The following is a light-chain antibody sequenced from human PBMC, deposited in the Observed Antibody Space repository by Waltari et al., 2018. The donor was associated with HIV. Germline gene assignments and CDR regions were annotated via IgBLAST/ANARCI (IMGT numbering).Light chain of an antibody. V-gene: IGKV2-28*01. CDR3: LQALQTQIT. J-gene: IGKJ5*01. CDR1: HSLLHSVGYHY. CDR2: MGY. Sequence: DILLTQSPLSLPVTPGEPPSISSTSTHSLLHSVGYHYLDWYLQKPGQPPQLLIYMGYYRASGVPDRFSGSGSGTDFTLKISRVEAEDVGVYYCLQALQTQITFGQGTRLEIK.